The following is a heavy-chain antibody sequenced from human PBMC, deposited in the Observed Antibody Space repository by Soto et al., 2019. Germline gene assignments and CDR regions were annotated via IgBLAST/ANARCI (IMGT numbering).Heavy chain of an antibody. V-gene: IGHV3-74*01. Sequence: EEQLVESGGGLVQPGGSLRLSCAASGFTFSSYWMHWVRQAPGKGLVWVSRINPGGSITAYADSVKGRFTISRDNAKNTMYLQMNSLRVDDTAVYYCAGVPTGKYGVWNYWGQGTLVTVSS. CDR2: INPGGSIT. D-gene: IGHD2-8*01. J-gene: IGHJ4*02. CDR1: GFTFSSYW. CDR3: AGVPTGKYGVWNY.